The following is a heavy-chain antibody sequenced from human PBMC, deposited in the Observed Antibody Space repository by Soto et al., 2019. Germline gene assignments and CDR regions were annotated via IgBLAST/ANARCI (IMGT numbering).Heavy chain of an antibody. CDR1: GYTFTSYY. J-gene: IGHJ6*02. CDR3: ARDCSGGSCRPRYYYYGMDV. CDR2: INPSGGST. V-gene: IGHV1-46*01. D-gene: IGHD2-15*01. Sequence: ASVKVSCKASGYTFTSYYMHWVRQAPGQGLGWMGIINPSGGSTSYAQKFQGRVTMTRDTSTSTVYMELSSLRSEDTAVYYCARDCSGGSCRPRYYYYGMDVWGQGTTVTVSS.